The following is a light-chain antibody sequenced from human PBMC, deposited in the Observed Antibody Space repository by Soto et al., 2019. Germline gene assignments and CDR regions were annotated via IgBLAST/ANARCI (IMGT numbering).Light chain of an antibody. CDR3: QNHGTT. J-gene: IGKJ1*01. Sequence: EIVMTQSPATLSVSPGERATLSCRASQSVNIYLAWYQQKPGQAPRLLIFGASYRATGIPDRFSGGGSGTDFTLTISRLEPEDSAVYYCQNHGTTFGQGTKVDIK. CDR1: QSVNIY. CDR2: GAS. V-gene: IGKV3-20*01.